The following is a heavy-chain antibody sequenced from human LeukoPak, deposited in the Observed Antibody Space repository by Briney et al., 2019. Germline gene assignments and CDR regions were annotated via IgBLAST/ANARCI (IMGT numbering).Heavy chain of an antibody. CDR1: GFTFSGYW. V-gene: IGHV3-7*01. CDR2: IKEDGSDK. CDR3: ARSITMADFDY. J-gene: IGHJ4*02. Sequence: GGSLRLSCAASGFTFSGYWMTWVRQAPGKGLEWVAIIKEDGSDKNYADSVKGRFTISRDNAKNSLYLQMNSLRAEDTAVYYCARSITMADFDYWGQGTLVTVSS. D-gene: IGHD3-10*01.